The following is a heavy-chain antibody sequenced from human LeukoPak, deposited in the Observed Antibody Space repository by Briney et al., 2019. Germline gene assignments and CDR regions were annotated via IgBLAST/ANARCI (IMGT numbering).Heavy chain of an antibody. V-gene: IGHV4-39*01. J-gene: IGHJ4*02. D-gene: IGHD1-1*01. CDR2: VHNSEST. CDR1: GGSISTSYYY. CDR3: ARSTGPIDY. Sequence: SETLSLTCTVSGGSISTSYYYWGWIRQPPGKGLEWIGNVHNSESTYYNPSLKSRVTISVDTSKNQFSLKLSSVTPEDTAVYYCARSTGPIDYWGQGTLVAVSS.